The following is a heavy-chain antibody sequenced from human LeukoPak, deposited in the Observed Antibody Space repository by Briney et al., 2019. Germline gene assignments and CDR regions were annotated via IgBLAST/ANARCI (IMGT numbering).Heavy chain of an antibody. D-gene: IGHD6-19*01. CDR3: ARARRVQYSSGWLFDY. CDR2: IYYSGST. J-gene: IGHJ4*02. CDR1: GGPISSYY. Sequence: PSETLSLTCTVSGGPISSYYWSWIRQPPGKGLEWIGYIYYSGSTNYNPSLKSRVTISVDTSKNQFSLKLSSVTAADTAVYYCARARRVQYSSGWLFDYWGQGTLVTVSS. V-gene: IGHV4-59*01.